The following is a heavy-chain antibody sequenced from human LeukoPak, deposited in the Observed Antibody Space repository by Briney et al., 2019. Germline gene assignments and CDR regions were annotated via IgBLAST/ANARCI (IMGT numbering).Heavy chain of an antibody. V-gene: IGHV3-23*01. CDR1: GFTFSSYA. Sequence: GGSLTLSCAASGFTFSSYAMSWVRQAPGKGLEWVSTISGSGGSTYYADSLKGRFTISRDSSKNTLSLQMNSLRAEDTAVYYCAKGTYYYDNSGYPTPQFLFDYWGQGTLVTVSS. CDR2: ISGSGGST. CDR3: AKGTYYYDNSGYPTPQFLFDY. J-gene: IGHJ4*02. D-gene: IGHD3-22*01.